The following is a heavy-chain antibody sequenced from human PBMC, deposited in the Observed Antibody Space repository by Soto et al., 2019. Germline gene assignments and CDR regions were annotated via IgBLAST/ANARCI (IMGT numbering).Heavy chain of an antibody. CDR2: TIPVFNTV. Sequence: QVQLEQSGAEVKKPGSSVKVSCKASGGTLSDHGVAWLRQAPGQGLEWMGGTIPVFNTVKYAQEFQGRVTVTADKFTNIAYMELSSLRSEDTAFYFCARGVYGSGNYYTGPSAFDIWGQGTMVIVSS. V-gene: IGHV1-69*06. J-gene: IGHJ3*02. D-gene: IGHD3-10*01. CDR1: GGTLSDHG. CDR3: ARGVYGSGNYYTGPSAFDI.